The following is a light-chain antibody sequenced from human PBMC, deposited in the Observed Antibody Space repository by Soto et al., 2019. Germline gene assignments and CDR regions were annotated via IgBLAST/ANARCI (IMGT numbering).Light chain of an antibody. J-gene: IGKJ3*01. CDR2: GAS. CDR3: HQYGSSPFT. V-gene: IGKV3-20*01. Sequence: EIVLTQSPGTLSLSPGERATLSCRASQSVSNSNLAWYQQKPGQAPRLLIYGASTRATGIPDRFSGSGSGTDFTLSISRLEPEDFVVYYCHQYGSSPFTFGPGTIVDIK. CDR1: QSVSNSN.